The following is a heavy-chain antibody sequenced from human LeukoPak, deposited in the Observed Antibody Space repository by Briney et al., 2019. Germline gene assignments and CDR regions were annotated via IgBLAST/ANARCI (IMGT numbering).Heavy chain of an antibody. J-gene: IGHJ4*02. Sequence: GGSLRLSCAASGFTISSYWMSWIRQAPGKGLEWVANIKQDGSEKYYVDSVKGRFTISRDNAKNSLYLQMNSLRAEDTAVYYCARDVDTAMVDYWGQGTLVTVSS. V-gene: IGHV3-7*01. CDR2: IKQDGSEK. D-gene: IGHD5-18*01. CDR3: ARDVDTAMVDY. CDR1: GFTISSYW.